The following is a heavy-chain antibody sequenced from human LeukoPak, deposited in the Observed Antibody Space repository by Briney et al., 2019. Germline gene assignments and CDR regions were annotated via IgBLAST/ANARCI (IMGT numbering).Heavy chain of an antibody. D-gene: IGHD3-22*01. CDR2: ISSSSSTI. Sequence: GGSLRLSCAASGFTFSSYSMNWVRQAPGKGLEWVSYISSSSSTIYYADSVKGRFTISRDNAKNSLYLQMNSLRAEDTAVYYCASTLPSDSSGYYYVGYFDYWGQGTLVTVSS. J-gene: IGHJ4*02. CDR1: GFTFSSYS. V-gene: IGHV3-48*01. CDR3: ASTLPSDSSGYYYVGYFDY.